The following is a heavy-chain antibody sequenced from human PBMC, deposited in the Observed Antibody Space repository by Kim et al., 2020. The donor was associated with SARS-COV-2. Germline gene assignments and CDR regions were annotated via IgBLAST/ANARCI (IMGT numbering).Heavy chain of an antibody. D-gene: IGHD3-22*01. Sequence: SVKVSCKASGGTFSNYLISWVRQAPGQGLEWMGGIVPILGTPNYAQKFQGRFTITADESTTTAYMELSSLRSEDTAVYYCARGRGDHDSSGYYYYWGQGTVVTVSS. CDR1: GGTFSNYL. CDR2: IVPILGTP. CDR3: ARGRGDHDSSGYYYY. J-gene: IGHJ4*02. V-gene: IGHV1-69*13.